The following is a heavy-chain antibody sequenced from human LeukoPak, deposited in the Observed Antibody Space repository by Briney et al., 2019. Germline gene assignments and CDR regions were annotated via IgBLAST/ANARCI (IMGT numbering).Heavy chain of an antibody. CDR1: GFTFSSYW. CDR3: ARVGTVTSVAFDY. Sequence: GGSLRLSCAASGFTFSSYWMSWVRQAPGKGLEWVANIKQDGSEKYYVDSVKGRLTISRDNAKNSLYLQMNSLRAEDTAVYYCARVGTVTSVAFDYWGQGTLVTVSS. V-gene: IGHV3-7*03. CDR2: IKQDGSEK. J-gene: IGHJ4*02. D-gene: IGHD4-17*01.